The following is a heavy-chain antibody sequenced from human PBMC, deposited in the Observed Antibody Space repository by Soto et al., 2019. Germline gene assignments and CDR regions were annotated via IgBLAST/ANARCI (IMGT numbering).Heavy chain of an antibody. CDR2: INAGNGNT. J-gene: IGHJ4*02. CDR3: ARDFSDYGDLYLDY. CDR1: GYTFTSYA. V-gene: IGHV1-3*01. D-gene: IGHD4-17*01. Sequence: QVQLVQSGAEVKKPGASVKVSCKASGYTFTSYAIHWVRQAPGQRLEWMGWINAGNGNTKYSQKFQGRVTITRDTSASTAYMELSSLRSEDTAVYYCARDFSDYGDLYLDYWGQGTLVTVSS.